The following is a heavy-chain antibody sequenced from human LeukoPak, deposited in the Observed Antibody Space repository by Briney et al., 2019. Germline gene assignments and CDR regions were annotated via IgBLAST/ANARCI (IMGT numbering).Heavy chain of an antibody. CDR2: ISSSSSYI. Sequence: GGSLRLSCAASGFTFSSYSMNWVRQAPGKGSEWVSSISSSSSYIYYADSVKGRFTISRDNAKNSLYLQMNSLRAEDTAVYYCARGRFLEWLPSAWKRDTYGMDVWGQGTTVTVSS. J-gene: IGHJ6*02. V-gene: IGHV3-21*01. D-gene: IGHD3-3*01. CDR1: GFTFSSYS. CDR3: ARGRFLEWLPSAWKRDTYGMDV.